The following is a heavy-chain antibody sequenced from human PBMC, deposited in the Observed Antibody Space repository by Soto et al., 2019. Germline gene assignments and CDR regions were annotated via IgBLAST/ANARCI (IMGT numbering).Heavy chain of an antibody. D-gene: IGHD2-21*02. CDR3: ARSPPRGTDI. CDR2: IDSSGTT. V-gene: IGHV4-31*03. J-gene: IGHJ4*02. CDR1: GGYIRSGGYY. Sequence: QGQLQESGPGVVKPSQTLSLTCTVSGGYIRSGGYYWTWIRQRPGGGLEWLAYIDSSGTTFYNSSLGSRVIISVDTSKNEFYLKLTSVTPAATAVYFCARSPPRGTDIWGQGTLITVSP.